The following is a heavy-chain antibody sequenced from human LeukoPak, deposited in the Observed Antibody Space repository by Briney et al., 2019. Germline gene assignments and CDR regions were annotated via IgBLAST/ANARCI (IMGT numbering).Heavy chain of an antibody. Sequence: SVKVSCKASGGTFSSYAISWVRQAPGQGLEWMGGIIPIFGTANYAQKFQGRVTITADESTSTAYMELSSLRSEDTAVYYCARGLNSSGWKQYYYGMDVWGQGTTVTVSS. CDR1: GGTFSSYA. CDR2: IIPIFGTA. J-gene: IGHJ6*02. CDR3: ARGLNSSGWKQYYYGMDV. D-gene: IGHD6-19*01. V-gene: IGHV1-69*13.